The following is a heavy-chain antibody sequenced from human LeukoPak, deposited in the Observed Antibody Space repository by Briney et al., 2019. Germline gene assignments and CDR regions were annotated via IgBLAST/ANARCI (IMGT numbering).Heavy chain of an antibody. J-gene: IGHJ4*02. Sequence: GGSLRLSCAASGFSFSASAFHWVRQAPGKGLEWVAFIWLDGNNEYADSVRGRFTISRDNSKNTLYLQINSLRPDDTAVYYCARDGGGWDLDFWGQGTLVTVSS. CDR3: ARDGGGWDLDF. CDR1: GFSFSASA. CDR2: IWLDGNNE. D-gene: IGHD1-26*01. V-gene: IGHV3-30*02.